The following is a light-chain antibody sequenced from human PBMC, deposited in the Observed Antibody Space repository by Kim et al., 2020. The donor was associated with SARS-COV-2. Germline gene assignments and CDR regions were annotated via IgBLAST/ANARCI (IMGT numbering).Light chain of an antibody. CDR2: AAS. CDR3: QHLNTYPST. CDR1: QGIDNH. Sequence: ASVGDRVAVTCRTSQGIDNHLAWYQQKPGKAPKLLIFAASTLQSGVPSRFSGSGSGTEFTLTVSSLQPEDFATYYCQHLNTYPSTFVHVTKVDI. V-gene: IGKV1-9*01. J-gene: IGKJ1*01.